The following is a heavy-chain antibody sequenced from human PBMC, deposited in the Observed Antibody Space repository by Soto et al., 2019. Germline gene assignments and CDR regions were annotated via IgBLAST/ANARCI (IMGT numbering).Heavy chain of an antibody. J-gene: IGHJ3*02. D-gene: IGHD6-25*01. V-gene: IGHV3-74*01. Sequence: EVQLVESGGGLVQPGGSLRLSCAASGFSFSNYWVHWVRHAPGKGLVWVSRVTPDGRSTSYADSVKGRFTVSRDNAKNPVSLEMNSLRVEDTAVYYCTTLSSAVSYSAFDIWGQGTVIIVSS. CDR2: VTPDGRST. CDR3: TTLSSAVSYSAFDI. CDR1: GFSFSNYW.